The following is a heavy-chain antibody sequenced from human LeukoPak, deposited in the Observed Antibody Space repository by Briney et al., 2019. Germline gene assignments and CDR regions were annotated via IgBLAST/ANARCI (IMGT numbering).Heavy chain of an antibody. CDR1: GFTFSNYW. CDR2: INTDGIST. CDR3: AREGGRGYHYMDV. V-gene: IGHV3-74*01. D-gene: IGHD3-10*01. Sequence: GGSLRLSCAASGFTFSNYWMLWVRQAPGKGLVWVSRINTDGISTSYADSVKGRSTISRDNAKNTLYLQMNSLRAEDTAVYYCAREGGRGYHYMDVWGKGTTVTVSS. J-gene: IGHJ6*03.